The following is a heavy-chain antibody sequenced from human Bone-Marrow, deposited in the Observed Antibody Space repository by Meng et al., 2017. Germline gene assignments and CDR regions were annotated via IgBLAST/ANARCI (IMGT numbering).Heavy chain of an antibody. CDR3: ARDRSYSSGGGMDG. J-gene: IGHJ6*02. Sequence: GGSLRLSCAVSGFTFSSYWMHWVRQAPGKGLVWVSRINSDGSSTSYADSVKGRFTISRDNAKNTLYLQMNSLRAEDTAVYYCARDRSYSSGGGMDGWGQGTTVTVSS. V-gene: IGHV3-74*01. D-gene: IGHD6-19*01. CDR2: INSDGSST. CDR1: GFTFSSYW.